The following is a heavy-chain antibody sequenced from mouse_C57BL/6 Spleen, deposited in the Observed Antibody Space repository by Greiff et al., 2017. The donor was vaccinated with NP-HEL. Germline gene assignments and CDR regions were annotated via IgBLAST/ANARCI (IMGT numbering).Heavy chain of an antibody. V-gene: IGHV1-82*01. CDR1: GYAFSSSW. CDR3: ARVYYYGQYYFDY. Sequence: VQLQQSGPELVKPGASVKISCKASGYAFSSSWMNWVKQRPGRGLEWIGRIYPGGGDTNYNGKFKGKATLTADKSSSTAYMHLSSLTSEDSAVYCCARVYYYGQYYFDYWGQGTTLTVSS. CDR2: IYPGGGDT. D-gene: IGHD1-1*01. J-gene: IGHJ2*01.